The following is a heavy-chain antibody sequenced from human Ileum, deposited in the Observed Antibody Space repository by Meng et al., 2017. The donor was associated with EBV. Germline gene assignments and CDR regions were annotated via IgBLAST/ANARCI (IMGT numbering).Heavy chain of an antibody. CDR1: GDSISSDIW. Sequence: QVQLPESGPGLVKPSGTLSLTCTGSGDSISSDIWWSWVRQPPGKGLEWIGEVYHRGDTNYNPSLKSRVDISVDKSKNQFYLSLFSVTAADTAVYYCGRDQGRELINHWGQGTLVTASS. V-gene: IGHV4-4*02. J-gene: IGHJ4*02. D-gene: IGHD1-7*01. CDR2: VYHRGDT. CDR3: GRDQGRELINH.